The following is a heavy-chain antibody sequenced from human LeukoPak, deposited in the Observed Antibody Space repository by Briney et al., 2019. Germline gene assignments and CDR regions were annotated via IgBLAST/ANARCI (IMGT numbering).Heavy chain of an antibody. Sequence: PSETLSLTCTVSGGSINGYYWTWIRQPPGKGLEWIGYIYYSGSTNYNPSLKSRVTFSIDTSKNQFSLKLSSVTAADTAVYYCARASMWGWYFDLWGRGTLVTVSS. V-gene: IGHV4-59*01. D-gene: IGHD2/OR15-2a*01. CDR2: IYYSGST. J-gene: IGHJ2*01. CDR1: GGSINGYY. CDR3: ARASMWGWYFDL.